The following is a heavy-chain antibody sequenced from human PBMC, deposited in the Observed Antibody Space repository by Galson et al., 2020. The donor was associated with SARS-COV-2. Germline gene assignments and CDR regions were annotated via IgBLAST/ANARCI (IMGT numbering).Heavy chain of an antibody. CDR1: GGSFSGYY. CDR3: ASSGWSQDFDY. J-gene: IGHJ4*02. Sequence: SQASETLSLTCAVYGGSFSGYYWSWIRQPPGKGLEWIGEINHSGSTNYNPSLKSRVTISVDTSKNQFSLKLSSVTAADTAVYYCASSGWSQDFDYWGQGTLVTVSS. CDR2: INHSGST. D-gene: IGHD6-19*01. V-gene: IGHV4-34*01.